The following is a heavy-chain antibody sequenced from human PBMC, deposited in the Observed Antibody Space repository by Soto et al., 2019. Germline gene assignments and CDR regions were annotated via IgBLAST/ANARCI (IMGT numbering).Heavy chain of an antibody. D-gene: IGHD4-17*01. Sequence: PGESLKISCNGSGYSFSSYLISWVRQMPGKGLEWMGRIDPSDSYTNYSPSFRGRVTISADKSISTAYLQWSSLKASDTAMYYCARHDYGGNSFIFLQNDYWGQGTLVTVSS. J-gene: IGHJ4*02. CDR3: ARHDYGGNSFIFLQNDY. CDR1: GYSFSSYL. V-gene: IGHV5-10-1*01. CDR2: IDPSDSYT.